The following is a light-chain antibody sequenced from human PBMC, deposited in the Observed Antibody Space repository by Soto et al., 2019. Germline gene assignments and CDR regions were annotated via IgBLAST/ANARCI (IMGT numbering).Light chain of an antibody. V-gene: IGKV1-5*03. J-gene: IGKJ1*01. CDR1: QNIDQW. CDR2: KAS. Sequence: DVQMTQSPSTLSASIGDRVTITCRASQNIDQWSAWFQQRPGKAPKVLIYKASTLQTGVPSRFSASGSATEFTLTISSLQPDDFATYYCQHYDGNSPWTFGQGTKVEI. CDR3: QHYDGNSPWT.